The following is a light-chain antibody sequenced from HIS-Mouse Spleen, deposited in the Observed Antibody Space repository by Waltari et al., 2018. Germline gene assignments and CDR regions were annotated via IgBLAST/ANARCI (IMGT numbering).Light chain of an antibody. Sequence: QSVLTQPPSASGTPGQRVTIHCSGSSSNIGSHYVYWYQQLPGTAPKLLIYRNNQRPSGVPDRFSGSKSGTSASLAISGLRSEDEADYYCAAWDDSLSGSYVFGTGTKVTVL. CDR3: AAWDDSLSGSYV. CDR1: SSNIGSHY. V-gene: IGLV1-47*01. CDR2: RNN. J-gene: IGLJ1*01.